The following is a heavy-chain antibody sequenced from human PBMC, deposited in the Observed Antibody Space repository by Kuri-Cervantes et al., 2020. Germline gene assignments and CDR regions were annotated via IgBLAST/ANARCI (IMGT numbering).Heavy chain of an antibody. J-gene: IGHJ5*02. CDR2: IYYTGST. D-gene: IGHD6-19*01. CDR3: ARMADTNWFDP. CDR1: GDSISSIPYY. Sequence: SETLSLTFTVSGDSISSIPYYWAGIRQPPGRGLEWIGSIYYTGSTFDNPSLKSLVTISVDTSKNQFSLKLSSVTAADTAVYYCARMADTNWFDPWGQGTLVTVSS. V-gene: IGHV4-39*07.